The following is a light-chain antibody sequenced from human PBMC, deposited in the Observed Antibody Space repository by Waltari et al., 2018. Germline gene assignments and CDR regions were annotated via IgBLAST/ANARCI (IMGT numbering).Light chain of an antibody. J-gene: IGLJ2*01. CDR3: QSYDTKVGVV. CDR2: GVN. V-gene: IGLV1-40*01. CDR1: WSNIPPAYH. Sequence: SVLTPPPSVFGAPWQRVTISCTRIWSNIPPAYHAPWSLQLPGKAPTLLVYGVNTRPPGVPDRFFGSKSGTSASLAIPGLQPEDEADYYCQSYDTKVGVVFGGGSKLTVL.